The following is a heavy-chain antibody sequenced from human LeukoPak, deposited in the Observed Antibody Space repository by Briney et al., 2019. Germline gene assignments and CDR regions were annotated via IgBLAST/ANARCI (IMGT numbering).Heavy chain of an antibody. CDR3: ARGSYYYDSSGYPFDY. V-gene: IGHV4-59*01. D-gene: IGHD3-22*01. CDR1: GGSISSYY. J-gene: IGHJ4*02. Sequence: KASGTLSLTCTVSGGSISSYYWSWIRQPPGKGLEWIGYIYYSGSTNYNPSLKSRVTISVDTSKNQFSLKLSSVTAADTAVYYCARGSYYYDSSGYPFDYWGQGTLVTVSS. CDR2: IYYSGST.